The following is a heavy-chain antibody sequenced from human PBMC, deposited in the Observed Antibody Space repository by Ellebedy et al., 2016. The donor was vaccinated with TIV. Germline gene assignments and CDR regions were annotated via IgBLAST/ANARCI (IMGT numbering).Heavy chain of an antibody. CDR2: IVPIIGTA. D-gene: IGHD5-24*01. CDR3: ASPVMYDAYNY. J-gene: IGHJ4*02. V-gene: IGHV1-69*13. CDR1: GGTFSGYA. Sequence: AASVKVSCKASGGTFSGYAVSWVRQAPGQGLEWMGGIVPIIGTANYAQKFQGRVTITADESTSTAYMELSSLRPEDTAVYYCASPVMYDAYNYWGQGTLVTVSS.